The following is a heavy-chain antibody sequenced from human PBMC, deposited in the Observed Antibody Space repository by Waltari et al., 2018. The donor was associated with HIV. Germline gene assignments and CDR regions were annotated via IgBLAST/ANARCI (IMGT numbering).Heavy chain of an antibody. V-gene: IGHV3-48*01. Sequence: EVQLVESGGGLVQPGGSLRLSCAVSGFTFSSYSMNWVRQAPGKGVEWVSYISSSSSTIYYADSVKGRFTISRDNAKNSLYLQMNSLRAEDTAVYYCARDRGYSSTHYGMDVWGQGTTVTVSS. CDR3: ARDRGYSSTHYGMDV. CDR1: GFTFSSYS. D-gene: IGHD6-13*01. J-gene: IGHJ6*02. CDR2: ISSSSSTI.